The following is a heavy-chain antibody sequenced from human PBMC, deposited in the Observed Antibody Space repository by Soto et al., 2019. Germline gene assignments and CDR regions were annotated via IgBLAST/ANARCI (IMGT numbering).Heavy chain of an antibody. V-gene: IGHV3-23*01. Sequence: HPGGSLRLSCAASVFTFSSHAMRWVRQAPGKGLEWVSTISSGGDNTYSADSVKGRFTISRDKSKNTLYLQMNSLRAEDTAVYYCAKDFDSYSSGRYGMDVWGQGTTVTVSS. J-gene: IGHJ6*02. D-gene: IGHD6-19*01. CDR3: AKDFDSYSSGRYGMDV. CDR1: VFTFSSHA. CDR2: ISSGGDNT.